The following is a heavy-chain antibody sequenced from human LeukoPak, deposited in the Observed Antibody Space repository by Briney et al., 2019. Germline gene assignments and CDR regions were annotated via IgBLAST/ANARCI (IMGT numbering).Heavy chain of an antibody. J-gene: IGHJ6*02. V-gene: IGHV3-7*04. CDR2: IKQDGSEK. CDR3: ARDRGYCTTTSCHSYYGMDV. D-gene: IGHD2-2*01. Sequence: GRSLRLSCVASGFTFSSNWMSWVRQAPGKGLEWVANIKQDGSEKYYVDSVKGRFTISRDNAKNSLYLQMNSLRAEDTAVYYCARDRGYCTTTSCHSYYGMDVWGQGTTVTVSS. CDR1: GFTFSSNW.